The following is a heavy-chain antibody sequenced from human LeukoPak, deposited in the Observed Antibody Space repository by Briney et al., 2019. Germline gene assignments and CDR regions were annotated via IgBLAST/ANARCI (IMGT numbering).Heavy chain of an antibody. Sequence: SVKVSCKASGGTFSSYASSWVRQAPGQGLEWMGRSIPILGIANYAQKFQGRVTITADKSTSTAYMELSSLRSEDTAVYYCARELSITGTDRYYYYYGMDVWGQGTTVTVSS. D-gene: IGHD1-20*01. J-gene: IGHJ6*02. CDR2: SIPILGIA. CDR3: ARELSITGTDRYYYYYGMDV. V-gene: IGHV1-69*04. CDR1: GGTFSSYA.